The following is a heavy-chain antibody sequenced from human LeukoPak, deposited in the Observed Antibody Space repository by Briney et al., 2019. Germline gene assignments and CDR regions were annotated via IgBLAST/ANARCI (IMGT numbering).Heavy chain of an antibody. CDR3: ARRGYSSEYYFDF. CDR2: IYPDDSDT. CDR1: RYSFSNYW. J-gene: IGHJ4*02. Sequence: ESLKISRKGSRYSFSNYWIGWVRQPAGKGLEWMGIIYPDDSDTKYSPSFQGRVTISAVKSISTAYLQWSSLKASDTAIYYCARRGYSSEYYFDFWGQGTLVTVSS. V-gene: IGHV5-51*01. D-gene: IGHD5-18*01.